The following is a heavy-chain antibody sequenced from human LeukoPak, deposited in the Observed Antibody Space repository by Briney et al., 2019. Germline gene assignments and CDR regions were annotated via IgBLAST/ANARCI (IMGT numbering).Heavy chain of an antibody. J-gene: IGHJ6*03. D-gene: IGHD6-19*01. CDR1: GFAFSIFA. CDR2: INGGGNTT. V-gene: IGHV3-23*01. CDR3: TKELHVAVAVADYYYFYMDV. Sequence: GGSLRLSCAASGFAFSIFAMGWVRQFPGKALEWLSTINGGGNTTFYSDSVKGRFTISRDNSKNTLYLHMDSLRPDDTAMYYCTKELHVAVAVADYYYFYMDVWGRGTAVTVSS.